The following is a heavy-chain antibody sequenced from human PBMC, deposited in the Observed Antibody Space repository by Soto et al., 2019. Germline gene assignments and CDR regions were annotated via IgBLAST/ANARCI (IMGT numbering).Heavy chain of an antibody. V-gene: IGHV3-7*01. CDR1: GFTFSGYW. CDR3: ARESRNKEGYYYYYCMDV. J-gene: IGHJ6*03. CDR2: IKQDGSEK. Sequence: GGSLRLSCAASGFTFSGYWMSWVRQAPGKGLEWVANIKQDGSEKYYVDSVKGRFTISRDNAKNSLYLQMNSLRAEDTAVYYCARESRNKEGYYYYYCMDVWGKGTTVTVSS.